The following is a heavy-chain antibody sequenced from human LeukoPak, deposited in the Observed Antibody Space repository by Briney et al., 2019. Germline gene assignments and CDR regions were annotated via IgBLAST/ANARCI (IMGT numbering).Heavy chain of an antibody. CDR3: ARGTDITPISGYYSFVY. V-gene: IGHV4-4*07. Sequence: SETLSLTCTVSGGSITGYYWTWIRQPAGKGLEWIGRVSDTGRAYYNPSLERRVTISLDTSNNRFSLKVTSVTAADTAVYYCARGTDITPISGYYSFVYWGQGTLVSVSS. CDR1: GGSITGYY. CDR2: VSDTGRA. J-gene: IGHJ4*02. D-gene: IGHD5-12*01.